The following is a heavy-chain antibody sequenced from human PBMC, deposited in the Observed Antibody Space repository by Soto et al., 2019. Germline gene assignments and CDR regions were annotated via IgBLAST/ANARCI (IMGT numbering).Heavy chain of an antibody. V-gene: IGHV4-4*07. CDR2: VYATGTT. CDR3: VGDGSKSLRDWFDP. Sequence: SETLSLTCNVSGGSISKFYWAWIRKTAGNGLEWMGRVYATGTTDYNPSLRSRVAMSVDISKKTFSLRLRSVTGADSGVYYCVGDGSKSLRDWFDPWGQGRLVTVSS. J-gene: IGHJ5*02. CDR1: GGSISKFY.